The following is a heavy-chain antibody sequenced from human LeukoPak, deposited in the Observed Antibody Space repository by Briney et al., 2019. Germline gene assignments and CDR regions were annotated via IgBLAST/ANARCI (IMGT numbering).Heavy chain of an antibody. CDR3: ARGTDANWGFNYYYMDV. D-gene: IGHD7-27*01. J-gene: IGHJ6*03. CDR2: IYHSGST. CDR1: GDSISSGYY. V-gene: IGHV4-38-2*01. Sequence: SETLSLTCAVSGDSISSGYYWGWIRQPPGKGLEWIGSIYHSGSTYYNPSLKSRVTISVDTSKNQFSLKLSSVTAADTAVYYCARGTDANWGFNYYYMDVWGKGTTVTVSS.